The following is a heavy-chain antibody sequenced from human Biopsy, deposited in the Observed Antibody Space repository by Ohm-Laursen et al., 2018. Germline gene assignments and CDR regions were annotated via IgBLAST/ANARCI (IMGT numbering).Heavy chain of an antibody. V-gene: IGHV4-61*01. D-gene: IGHD2-15*01. CDR3: ARVEDCSGDNCPRLAFDL. Sequence: GTLSLTCTVSAASVSGGTFFLSWVRPPPGKGLAWICYIYKPWGTNYSPSLKSRVTILLDTSKNQFSLKLSSVTVEDTAVYYCARVEDCSGDNCPRLAFDLWGQGTTVIVSS. CDR2: IYKPWGT. CDR1: AASVSGGTFF. J-gene: IGHJ3*01.